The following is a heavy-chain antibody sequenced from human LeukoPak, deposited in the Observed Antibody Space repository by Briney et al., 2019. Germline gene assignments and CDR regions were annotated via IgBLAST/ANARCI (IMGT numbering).Heavy chain of an antibody. J-gene: IGHJ6*02. D-gene: IGHD5-18*01. CDR2: IYYSGST. CDR3: ARIQGRIQLWFHYGMDV. V-gene: IGHV4-59*01. Sequence: RPSETLSLTCTVSGGSISSYYWSWIRQPPGKGLEWIRYIYYSGSTNYNPSLKSRVTISVDTSKSQFSLKLSSVTAADTAVYYCARIQGRIQLWFHYGMDVWGQGTTVTVSS. CDR1: GGSISSYY.